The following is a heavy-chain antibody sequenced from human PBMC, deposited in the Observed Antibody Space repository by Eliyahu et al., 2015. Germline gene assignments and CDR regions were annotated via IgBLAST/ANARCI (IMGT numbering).Heavy chain of an antibody. CDR3: ARDRPGTVAGMYYFDY. Sequence: QVQLQESGPGLVKPSETLSLTCTVSGGSISSYYWSWIRQPPGKGLEWIGYIYYSGSTNYNPSLXGRVTISVDTSKNQFSLKLSSVTAADTAVYYCARDRPGTVAGMYYFDYWGQGTLVTVSS. CDR2: IYYSGST. J-gene: IGHJ4*02. D-gene: IGHD6-19*01. CDR1: GGSISSYY. V-gene: IGHV4-59*01.